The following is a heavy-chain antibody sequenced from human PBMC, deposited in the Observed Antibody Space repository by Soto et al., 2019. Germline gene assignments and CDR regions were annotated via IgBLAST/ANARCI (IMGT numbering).Heavy chain of an antibody. Sequence: GGSLRLSCAASGFRFSDHWMSWVRQAPGKGLEWVANINQDESEKNYGDSVKGRFTVSRDNAHYSLYLQMNSLRAEDTAVYYCAKDVGQWVETFDYWGHGTLVTVSS. CDR1: GFRFSDHW. CDR2: INQDESEK. V-gene: IGHV3-7*03. D-gene: IGHD6-19*01. J-gene: IGHJ4*01. CDR3: AKDVGQWVETFDY.